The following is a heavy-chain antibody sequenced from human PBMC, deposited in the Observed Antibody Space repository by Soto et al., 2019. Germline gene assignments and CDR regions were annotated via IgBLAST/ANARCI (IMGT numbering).Heavy chain of an antibody. CDR3: ARTSLRRVSSSGDY. Sequence: QVQLVESGGGVVRPGRSLRLSCTASGFSFSSYGMHWVRQAPGKGLEWVAVIWYDGSYKDYADSVKGRFTISRDNSKNTLYLQMSTLRAEDTALYYCARTSLRRVSSSGDYWGQGTLVTVSS. CDR1: GFSFSSYG. V-gene: IGHV3-33*01. CDR2: IWYDGSYK. J-gene: IGHJ4*02. D-gene: IGHD2-8*01.